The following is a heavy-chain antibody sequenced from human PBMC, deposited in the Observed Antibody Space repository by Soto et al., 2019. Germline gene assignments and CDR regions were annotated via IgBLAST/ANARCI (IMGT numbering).Heavy chain of an antibody. CDR2: IYPGDSDT. CDR1: GYSFTSYW. CDR3: ARHGSSYGPIYYYYGMEV. Sequence: GESLKISCKGSGYSFTSYWIGWVRQMPGKGLEWMGIIYPGDSDTRYSPSFQGQVTISADKSISTAYLQWSSLKASDTAMYYCARHGSSYGPIYYYYGMEVWGQGPTVTVSS. D-gene: IGHD1-26*01. V-gene: IGHV5-51*01. J-gene: IGHJ6*02.